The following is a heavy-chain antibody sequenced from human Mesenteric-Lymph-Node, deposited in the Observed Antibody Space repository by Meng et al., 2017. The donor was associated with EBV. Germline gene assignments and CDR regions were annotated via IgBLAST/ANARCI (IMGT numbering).Heavy chain of an antibody. CDR3: ALIIVGATHFDY. D-gene: IGHD1-26*01. J-gene: IGHJ4*02. CDR2: IYYSGST. V-gene: IGHV4-61*01. CDR1: GGSVSSGSYY. Sequence: QVQLQESGPGLGKPSGILSLTCTVSGGSVSSGSYYWSWIRQPPGKGLEWIGYIYYSGSTNYNPSLKSRVTISVDTSKNQFSLKLSSVTAADTAVYYCALIIVGATHFDYWGQGTLVTVSS.